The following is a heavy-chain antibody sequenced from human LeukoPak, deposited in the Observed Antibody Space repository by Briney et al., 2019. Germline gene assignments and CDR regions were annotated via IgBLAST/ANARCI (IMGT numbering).Heavy chain of an antibody. CDR2: INHSGST. Sequence: SETLSLTCAVYGGSFSGYYWSWIRQPPGKGLEWIGEINHSGSTNYNPSLKSRVTISVDTSKNQFSLKLSSVTAADTAVYYCAREVSVPPATWFDPWGQGTLVTVSS. J-gene: IGHJ5*02. D-gene: IGHD1-1*01. V-gene: IGHV4-34*01. CDR3: AREVSVPPATWFDP. CDR1: GGSFSGYY.